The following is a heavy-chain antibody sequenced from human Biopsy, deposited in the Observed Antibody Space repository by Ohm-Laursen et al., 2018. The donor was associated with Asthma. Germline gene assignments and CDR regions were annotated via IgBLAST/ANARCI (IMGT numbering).Heavy chain of an antibody. CDR2: ISYGGKT. Sequence: SETLSLTCTVSGGSMTPTSHYWDWIRQAPGKGLEWIGYISYGGKTSYNPSLKNRVTISRHTSKNQFSLRLTSVTAADTAVYFCARRITIFGVVQKDHGMDAWGQGTTVIVSS. V-gene: IGHV4-39*01. CDR3: ARRITIFGVVQKDHGMDA. J-gene: IGHJ6*02. D-gene: IGHD3-3*01. CDR1: GGSMTPTSHY.